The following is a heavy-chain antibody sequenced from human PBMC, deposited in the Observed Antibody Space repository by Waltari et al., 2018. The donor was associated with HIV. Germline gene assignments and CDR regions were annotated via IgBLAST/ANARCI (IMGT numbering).Heavy chain of an antibody. CDR1: GFTFSSYA. CDR2: ISASGGRT. V-gene: IGHV3-23*01. J-gene: IGHJ5*02. CDR3: VKEQRYCSSHCSDP. Sequence: EAQLLESGGGLIQPGGSLRLSCAASGFTFSSYAMSWVRQAPGKGLEWVSGISASGGRTYYADSAKGRFTISRDNSRNKVYLQMNSLRAEDTAEYYCVKEQRYCSSHCSDPWGQGTLVTVSS. D-gene: IGHD2-2*01.